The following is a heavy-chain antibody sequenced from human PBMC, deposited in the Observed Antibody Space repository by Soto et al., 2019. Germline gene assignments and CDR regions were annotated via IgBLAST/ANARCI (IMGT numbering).Heavy chain of an antibody. J-gene: IGHJ3*02. CDR3: ARVIGYGTTVGAFDI. D-gene: IGHD4-17*01. V-gene: IGHV3-13*01. Sequence: EVQLVESGGGLVQPGGSLRLSCAASGFTFSSYDMHWVRQATGKGLEWVSAIGTAGDTYYPGSVKGRFIISRENAKNSLYLQMNSLRAEDTAVYYCARVIGYGTTVGAFDIWGQGTMVTVSS. CDR2: IGTAGDT. CDR1: GFTFSSYD.